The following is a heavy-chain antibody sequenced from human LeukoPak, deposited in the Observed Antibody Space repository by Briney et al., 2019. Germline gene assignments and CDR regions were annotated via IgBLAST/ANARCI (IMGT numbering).Heavy chain of an antibody. D-gene: IGHD3-16*02. V-gene: IGHV3-15*01. CDR3: TWGSYRDQVDY. J-gene: IGHJ4*02. CDR2: IKSKGSDGTT. Sequence: GGSLRLSCAASGFTFGRSGINWMRQAPGKGLEWVGRIKSKGSDGTTDYAAPVKGRFTISRDDSKNTLYLQMNSLKTEDTAVYYCTWGSYRDQVDYWGQGTLVTVSS. CDR1: GFTFGRSG.